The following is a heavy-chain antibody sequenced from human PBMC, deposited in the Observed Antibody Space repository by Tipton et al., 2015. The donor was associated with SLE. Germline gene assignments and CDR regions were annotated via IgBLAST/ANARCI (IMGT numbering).Heavy chain of an antibody. V-gene: IGHV4-59*08. J-gene: IGHJ5*01. CDR2: ISYTGTA. CDR3: AAMYGDARTNWFDS. D-gene: IGHD4-17*01. Sequence: TLSLTCTVSGGSIRSYFWSWIRQPPGKGLEWIAYISYTGTADYSPSLKSRVTISLDTSMNQFSLKLNSVTAADTALYYCAAMYGDARTNWFDSWGQGTLVTVSS. CDR1: GGSIRSYF.